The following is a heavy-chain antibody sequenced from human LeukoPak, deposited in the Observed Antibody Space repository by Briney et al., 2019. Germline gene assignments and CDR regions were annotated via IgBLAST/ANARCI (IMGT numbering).Heavy chain of an antibody. CDR3: AREEMATAKFDY. CDR2: ISSSGSTI. J-gene: IGHJ4*02. Sequence: PGGSLRLSCAASGFTFSSYEMNWVRQAPGKGLEWVSYISSSGSTIYYADSVKGRFTISRDNAKNSLYLQMNSLRAEDTAVYYCAREEMATAKFDYWGQGTLVTVSS. CDR1: GFTFSSYE. V-gene: IGHV3-48*03. D-gene: IGHD5-24*01.